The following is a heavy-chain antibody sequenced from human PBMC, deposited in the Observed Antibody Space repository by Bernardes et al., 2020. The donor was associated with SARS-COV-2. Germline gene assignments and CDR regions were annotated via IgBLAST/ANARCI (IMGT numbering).Heavy chain of an antibody. V-gene: IGHV4-59*01. D-gene: IGHD3-22*01. Sequence: SETLSLTCTVSGGSISGYYLSWIRQAPEMRLEWIGYIDNRGNTKFNPSLKSRVTISVDTSKNQFSLKVTSVTAADTAVYYCAKGRDSGYLVPFDYWGQGTLVTVSS. J-gene: IGHJ4*02. CDR3: AKGRDSGYLVPFDY. CDR1: GGSISGYY. CDR2: IDNRGNT.